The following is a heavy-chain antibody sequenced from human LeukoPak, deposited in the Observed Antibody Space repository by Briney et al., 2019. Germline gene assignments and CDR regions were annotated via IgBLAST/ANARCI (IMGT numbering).Heavy chain of an antibody. CDR3: ASSLSSGWGPVDDY. CDR2: INPGGSNR. V-gene: IGHV3-48*03. J-gene: IGHJ4*02. CDR1: GITFSNYE. D-gene: IGHD6-19*01. Sequence: PGGSLTLSCAASGITFSNYEMNWVRQAPGKGLEWVSYINPGGSNRFYAGSVRGRFTISRDDAKKSVYLQMNSLRAEDTAVYYCASSLSSGWGPVDDYWGQGIMVTVSS.